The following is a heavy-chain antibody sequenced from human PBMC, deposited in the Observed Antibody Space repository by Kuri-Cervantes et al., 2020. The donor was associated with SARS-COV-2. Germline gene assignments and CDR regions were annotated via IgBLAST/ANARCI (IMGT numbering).Heavy chain of an antibody. Sequence: SETLSLTCTVSGGSISSYYWSWIRQPPGKGLEWIGYIYYSGSTNYNPSLKSRVTISVDTSKNQFSLKLCSVTAADTAVYYCARTYSSGWYLRDYWGHGTQVTGSS. D-gene: IGHD6-19*01. CDR1: GGSISSYY. CDR3: ARTYSSGWYLRDY. CDR2: IYYSGST. V-gene: IGHV4-59*08. J-gene: IGHJ4*01.